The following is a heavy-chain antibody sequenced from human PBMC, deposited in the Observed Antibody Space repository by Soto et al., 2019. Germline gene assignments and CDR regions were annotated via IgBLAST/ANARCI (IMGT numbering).Heavy chain of an antibody. J-gene: IGHJ4*02. CDR1: GFTFSRYW. D-gene: IGHD3-16*01. Sequence: EVHLVESGGGLVQPGGSLRLSCATSGFTFSRYWIHWVRQAPGEGLVWVSRISGDGVHTDYAESVKGRFTVSRDIAKSTGYLQMNNLRAEDTAIYYCARLGFVGEGDFWGQGILVTVSS. V-gene: IGHV3-74*02. CDR3: ARLGFVGEGDF. CDR2: ISGDGVHT.